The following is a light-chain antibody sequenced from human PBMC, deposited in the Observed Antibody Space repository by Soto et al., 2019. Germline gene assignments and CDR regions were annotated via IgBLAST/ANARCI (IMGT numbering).Light chain of an antibody. Sequence: EIVLTQSPGTLSLSPGERATLSCRASQSVSSSDLVWYQQKPGQAPRLLIYGASSRATGIPDRFSGSGSGTDFTLTISRLEPADFAVYYCQQYGSSPPMYTFGQGTKLEIK. CDR2: GAS. CDR3: QQYGSSPPMYT. J-gene: IGKJ2*01. CDR1: QSVSSSD. V-gene: IGKV3-20*01.